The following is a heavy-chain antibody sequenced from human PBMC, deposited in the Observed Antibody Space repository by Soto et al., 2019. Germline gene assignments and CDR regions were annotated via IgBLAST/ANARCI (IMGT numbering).Heavy chain of an antibody. J-gene: IGHJ4*02. CDR2: ISGGGDTT. CDR1: GFTFNNYA. CDR3: AKGRGGSGSLTPRVDF. D-gene: IGHD3-10*01. Sequence: EVQLLESGGGLVQPGGSLRLSCAASGFTFNNYAMTWVRQAPGKGLEWVSAISGGGDTTSYADSVNGRFTVSRVGSKKTLYLQMSSLRAEDTALYYCAKGRGGSGSLTPRVDFWGQGTLVTVSS. V-gene: IGHV3-23*01.